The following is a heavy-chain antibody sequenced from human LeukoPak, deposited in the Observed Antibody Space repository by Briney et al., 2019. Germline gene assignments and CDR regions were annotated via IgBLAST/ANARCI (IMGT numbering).Heavy chain of an antibody. Sequence: GGSLRLSCAASGFTFSSYAMHWVRQAPGKGLEWVAVISYDGSNKYYADSVKDRFTISRDNSKNTLYLQMNSLRAEDTAVYYCARDRAPWFGESIDYWGQGTLVTVSS. J-gene: IGHJ4*02. CDR1: GFTFSSYA. CDR2: ISYDGSNK. V-gene: IGHV3-30*04. CDR3: ARDRAPWFGESIDY. D-gene: IGHD3-10*01.